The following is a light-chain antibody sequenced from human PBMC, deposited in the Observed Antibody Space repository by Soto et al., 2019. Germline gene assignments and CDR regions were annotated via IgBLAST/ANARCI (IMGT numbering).Light chain of an antibody. V-gene: IGLV2-23*02. CDR3: CSFAGSNNLGV. J-gene: IGLJ1*01. CDR1: SSDVGSYDL. Sequence: QSALTQPASVSGSPGQSITISCTGTSSDVGSYDLVSWYQHHPGTAPKLILYEVTKRPSGVSNRFSGSKSGNTASLTISGLQTEDDSHYYCCSFAGSNNLGVFGTGTKLTVL. CDR2: EVT.